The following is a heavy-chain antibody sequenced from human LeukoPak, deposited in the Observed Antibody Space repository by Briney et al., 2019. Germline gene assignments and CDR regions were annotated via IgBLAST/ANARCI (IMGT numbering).Heavy chain of an antibody. CDR2: ISAYNGNT. CDR3: TRDLPYSSSWESIDY. D-gene: IGHD6-13*01. J-gene: IGHJ4*02. Sequence: AASVKVSCKASGYTFTSYGINWGRQAPGQGPEGMGWISAYNGNTKYAQNLQGRVTMTTDTSTSTAYMELRSLRSDDTAVYYCTRDLPYSSSWESIDYWGQGTLVTVSS. V-gene: IGHV1-18*01. CDR1: GYTFTSYG.